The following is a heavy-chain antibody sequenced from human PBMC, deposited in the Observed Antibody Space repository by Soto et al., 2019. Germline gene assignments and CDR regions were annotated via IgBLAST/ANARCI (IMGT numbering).Heavy chain of an antibody. V-gene: IGHV4-59*08. D-gene: IGHD3-16*01. CDR3: ARRWGDYFDY. CDR1: GGSISSDY. CDR2: IYYSGST. Sequence: QVQLQESGPGLVKPSETVSLTCTVSGGSISSDYWSWIRQPPGKGLEWIGYIYYSGSTNYNPSLKSRVTISVDTSKNQFSLKLSSVTAADTAVYYCARRWGDYFDYWGQGTLVTVSS. J-gene: IGHJ4*02.